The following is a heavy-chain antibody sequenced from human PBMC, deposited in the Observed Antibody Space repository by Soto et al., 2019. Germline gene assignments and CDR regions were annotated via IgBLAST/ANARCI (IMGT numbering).Heavy chain of an antibody. CDR3: ARGRVEDSSGWATDFDY. Sequence: VGSPRLYCVSFGFTFSAYSMFTVPLVPGKGLEYVSAINTNGVNTFYAKSVKGRFTISRDNSKNTMYLQMGSLRAEDMAVYYCARGRVEDSSGWATDFDYWGQGT. D-gene: IGHD6-19*01. CDR1: GFTFSAYS. V-gene: IGHV3-64*01. CDR2: INTNGVNT. J-gene: IGHJ4*02.